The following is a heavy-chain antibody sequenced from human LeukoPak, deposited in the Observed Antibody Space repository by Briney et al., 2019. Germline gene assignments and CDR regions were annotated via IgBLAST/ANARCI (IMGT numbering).Heavy chain of an antibody. CDR3: ARASITYYYDSSGYNWFDP. CDR1: GYTFTSYG. CDR2: ISAYNGNT. D-gene: IGHD3-22*01. Sequence: ASVKVSCKASGYTFTSYGISWVRQAPGQGLEWMGWISAYNGNTNYAQKLQGRVTMTTDTSTSTAYMEPRSLRSDDTAVYYCARASITYYYDSSGYNWFDPWGQGTLVTVSS. J-gene: IGHJ5*02. V-gene: IGHV1-18*01.